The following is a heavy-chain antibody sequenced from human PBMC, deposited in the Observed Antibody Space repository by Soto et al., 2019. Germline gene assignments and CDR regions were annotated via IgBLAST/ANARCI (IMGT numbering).Heavy chain of an antibody. CDR3: ARGQSGYTRLGY. D-gene: IGHD5-12*01. Sequence: QVQLQQWGAGLLKPSETLSLTCAVYGGSFSGYYWSWIRQPPGKGLEWIGEINHSGSTNYNPSLKGRVXXXVXXSKNQFSLTLSSVTAADTAVYYCARGQSGYTRLGYWGQGTLVTVSS. CDR1: GGSFSGYY. J-gene: IGHJ4*02. V-gene: IGHV4-34*01. CDR2: INHSGST.